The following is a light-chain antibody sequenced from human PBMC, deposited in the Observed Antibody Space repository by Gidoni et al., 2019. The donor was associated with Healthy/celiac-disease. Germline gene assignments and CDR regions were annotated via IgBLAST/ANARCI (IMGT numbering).Light chain of an antibody. CDR1: SSTIGSNY. V-gene: IGLV1-47*01. CDR2: RNN. Sequence: QSLLTQPPSASGTPGQRFIISCSGSSSTIGSNYVYWYQQLPGTAPKLLIYRNNQRPSGVPDRFSGSKSSTSASLTISGLRSEDEADYYCAAWDDSLSGPHVVFGGGTKLTVL. J-gene: IGLJ2*01. CDR3: AAWDDSLSGPHVV.